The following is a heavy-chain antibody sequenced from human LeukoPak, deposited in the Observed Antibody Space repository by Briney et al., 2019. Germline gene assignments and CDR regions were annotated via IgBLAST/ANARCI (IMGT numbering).Heavy chain of an antibody. V-gene: IGHV4-34*01. D-gene: IGHD6-6*01. CDR2: INQSGSI. J-gene: IGHJ4*02. Sequence: SETLSLTCAVYGGSFSGYYWSWIRQPPGKGLEWIGEINQSGSINNNPSLKSRVTISVDTSKNQFSLKLSSVTAADTAVYYCAKEGGPARPGLDSWGQGTLVTVSS. CDR3: AKEGGPARPGLDS. CDR1: GGSFSGYY.